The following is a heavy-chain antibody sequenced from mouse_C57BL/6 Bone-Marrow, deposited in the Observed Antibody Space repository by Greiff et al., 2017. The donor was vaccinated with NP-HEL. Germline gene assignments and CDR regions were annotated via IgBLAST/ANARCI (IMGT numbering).Heavy chain of an antibody. Sequence: LVESGAELAKPGASVKLSCKASGYTFTSYWMHWVKQRPGQGLEWIGYINPSSGYTKYNQKFKDKATLTADKFSSTAYMQLSSLTYEDSAVYYCARDYGSSYYAMDYWGQGTSVTVSS. J-gene: IGHJ4*01. V-gene: IGHV1-7*01. CDR3: ARDYGSSYYAMDY. D-gene: IGHD1-1*01. CDR2: INPSSGYT. CDR1: GYTFTSYW.